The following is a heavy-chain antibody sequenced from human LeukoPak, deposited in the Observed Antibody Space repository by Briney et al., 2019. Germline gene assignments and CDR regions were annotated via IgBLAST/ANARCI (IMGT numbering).Heavy chain of an antibody. CDR2: INHRGTT. CDR3: ARSWAGMYYPFNYFDY. D-gene: IGHD1-26*01. CDR1: GDSFSGYY. V-gene: IGHV4-34*01. Sequence: PSETLSLTCAVYGDSFSGYYWSWIRQPPSKGLEWIAEINHRGTTHYNPSLKSRVNISADTSKNQFSLNLDSVTAADTAVYYCARSWAGMYYPFNYFDYWGQGTLVSVSS. J-gene: IGHJ4*02.